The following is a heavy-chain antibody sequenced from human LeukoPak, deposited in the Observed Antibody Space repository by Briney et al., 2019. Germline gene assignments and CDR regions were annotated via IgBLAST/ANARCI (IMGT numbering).Heavy chain of an antibody. CDR2: INPNSGGT. CDR3: ASSPLYYYYYGMDV. Sequence: GASVKVSCKASGYTFTGYYMHWVRQAPGQGLEWMGWINPNSGGTNYAQKFQGRVTMTRDTSISTAYMELSRLRSDDTAVYYCASSPLYYYYYGMDVWGQGTTVTVSS. J-gene: IGHJ6*02. CDR1: GYTFTGYY. V-gene: IGHV1-2*02.